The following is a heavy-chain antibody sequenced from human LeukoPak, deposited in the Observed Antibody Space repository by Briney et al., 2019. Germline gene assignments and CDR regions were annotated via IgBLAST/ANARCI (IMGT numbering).Heavy chain of an antibody. CDR2: ISYDESNQ. CDR3: ARYSYGHFDY. V-gene: IGHV3-30*04. Sequence: GWSLRLSCAASGFTVSSYAMHWVRQAPGKGLEWVAVISYDESNQYYADSVKGRFTISRDNSKNTLSLQMNSLRVEDTAVYYCARYSYGHFDYWGQGTLVTVSS. CDR1: GFTVSSYA. J-gene: IGHJ4*02. D-gene: IGHD5-18*01.